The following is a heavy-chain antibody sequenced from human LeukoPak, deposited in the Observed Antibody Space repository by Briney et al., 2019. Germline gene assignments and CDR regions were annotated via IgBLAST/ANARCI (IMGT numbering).Heavy chain of an antibody. CDR1: GGSISGDH. CDR2: IYYSGNT. Sequence: ASETLSFACTVSGGSISGDHWNWIRQPPGKGLEWIGNIYYSGNTNYNPSLKSRVTISVDTSKNQFSLKLSSVTAADTAVYYCAGRNDFDIWGKGKGHSVSS. V-gene: IGHV4-59*08. J-gene: IGHJ3*02. CDR3: AGRNDFDI.